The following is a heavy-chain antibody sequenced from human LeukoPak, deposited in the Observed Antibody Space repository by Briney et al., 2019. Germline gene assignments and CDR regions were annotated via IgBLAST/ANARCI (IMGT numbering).Heavy chain of an antibody. Sequence: PGGSLRLSCAASGFTFSNYWMHWVRQAPGKGLEWVANIRHDGSQTYYLDSVKGRFTISRDNAKNEVYLEMNNLRGADTAVYYCATGANLFQFWGQGTLVTVSS. CDR1: GFTFSNYW. CDR3: ATGANLFQF. J-gene: IGHJ4*02. CDR2: IRHDGSQT. D-gene: IGHD1-14*01. V-gene: IGHV3-7*01.